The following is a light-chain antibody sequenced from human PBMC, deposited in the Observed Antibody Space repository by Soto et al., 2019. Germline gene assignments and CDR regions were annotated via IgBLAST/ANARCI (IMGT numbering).Light chain of an antibody. CDR1: QSISGS. V-gene: IGKV1-5*03. Sequence: DIQMTQSPSTLSASVGDRVTITCRASQSISGSLAWYQQKPGKAPKLLIYEASNLKSGVPSRFSGRGSGTESTLTISSLQPDDSASYYCQQYNGYWTFGQGTRVEIK. J-gene: IGKJ1*01. CDR3: QQYNGYWT. CDR2: EAS.